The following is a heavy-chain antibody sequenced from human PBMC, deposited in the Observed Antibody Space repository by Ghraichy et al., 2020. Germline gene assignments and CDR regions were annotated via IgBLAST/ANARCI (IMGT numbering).Heavy chain of an antibody. CDR2: FYYSGTT. V-gene: IGHV4-59*01. D-gene: IGHD2-2*01. Sequence: SETLSLTCGVSGGSISRYYWNWIRQPPGKGLEWIGYFYYSGTTHYNPSLKSRVTISVDTSKNQFSLRLSSVTAGDTAVYYCARSRSSSRGTHYYYYYMDVWGKGTTVTV. CDR1: GGSISRYY. J-gene: IGHJ6*03. CDR3: ARSRSSSRGTHYYYYYMDV.